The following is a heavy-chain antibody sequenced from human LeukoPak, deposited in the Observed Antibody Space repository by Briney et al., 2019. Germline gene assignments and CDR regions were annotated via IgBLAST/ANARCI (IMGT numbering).Heavy chain of an antibody. CDR1: GGSITSYY. V-gene: IGHV4-59*08. CDR2: IYYSGHT. D-gene: IGHD2/OR15-2a*01. CDR3: ARLPQYYYYYMDV. Sequence: SETLSLTCTVSGGSITSYYWSWIRQPPGKGLEWIGNIYYSGHTNYNPSLKSRVTISVDTSKNQFSLNLSSVTAADTAVYYCARLPQYYYYYMDVWGKGTTVTISS. J-gene: IGHJ6*03.